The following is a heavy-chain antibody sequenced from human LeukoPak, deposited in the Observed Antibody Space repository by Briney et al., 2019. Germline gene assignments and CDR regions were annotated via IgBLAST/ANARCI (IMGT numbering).Heavy chain of an antibody. J-gene: IGHJ5*02. CDR1: GYTFTSYY. D-gene: IGHD3-10*01. CDR2: INPSGGST. Sequence: GASVKVSCKASGYTFTSYYMHWVRQAPGQGLEWMGIINPSGGSTSYAQKFQGRVTMTRDTSTSTVYMELSSQRSEDTAVYYCARSRGQNWFDPWGQGTLVTVSS. V-gene: IGHV1-46*01. CDR3: ARSRGQNWFDP.